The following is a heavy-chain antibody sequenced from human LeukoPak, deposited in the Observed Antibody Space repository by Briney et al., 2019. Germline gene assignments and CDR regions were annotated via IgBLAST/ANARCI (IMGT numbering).Heavy chain of an antibody. J-gene: IGHJ4*02. D-gene: IGHD3-16*02. CDR3: ARGRLYDYVWGSYRPEDYFDY. CDR2: IYYSGST. CDR1: GRSISSSSYY. V-gene: IGHV4-39*07. Sequence: SETLSLTCTVSGRSISSSSYYWGWIRQPPGKGLEWIGSIYYSGSTYYNPSLKSRVTISVDTSKNQFSLKLSSVTAADTAAYYCARGRLYDYVWGSYRPEDYFDYWGQGTLVTVSS.